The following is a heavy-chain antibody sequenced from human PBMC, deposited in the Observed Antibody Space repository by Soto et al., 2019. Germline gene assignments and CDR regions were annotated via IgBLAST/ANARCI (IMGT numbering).Heavy chain of an antibody. V-gene: IGHV3-23*01. Sequence: EVQLLESGGGLVQPGGSLTLSCAASGFTFSSYAMTWVRQAPGKGLEWVSGISGGGGVSTYYADSVKGRFTISSDNSMNTLYLQMNRLRAEDTAVYYCAKDAISMVRGVNNWFDPWSQGTLVTVSS. CDR3: AKDAISMVRGVNNWFDP. CDR1: GFTFSSYA. J-gene: IGHJ5*02. D-gene: IGHD3-10*01. CDR2: ISGGGGVST.